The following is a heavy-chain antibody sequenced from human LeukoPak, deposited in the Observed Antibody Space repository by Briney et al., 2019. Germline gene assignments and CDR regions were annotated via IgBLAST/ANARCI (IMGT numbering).Heavy chain of an antibody. D-gene: IGHD6-19*01. J-gene: IGHJ2*01. V-gene: IGHV3-74*01. CDR1: GFSFSSYW. Sequence: PGRSLRLSCAASGFSFSSYWMSWVRQGPGRGLEWVSRISKDANGIHYASSVEGRFTISRDNARNKVFLHMNNLRVEDTAVYYCVREAPLAGDWYFDRWGRGSLVTVSS. CDR2: ISKDANGI. CDR3: VREAPLAGDWYFDR.